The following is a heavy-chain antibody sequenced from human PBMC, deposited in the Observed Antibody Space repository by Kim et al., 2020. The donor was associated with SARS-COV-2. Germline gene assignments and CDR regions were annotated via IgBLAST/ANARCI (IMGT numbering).Heavy chain of an antibody. CDR1: GGSISSSSYY. J-gene: IGHJ6*02. V-gene: IGHV4-39*01. CDR2: IYYSGST. Sequence: SETLSLTCTVSGGSISSSSYYWGWIRQPPGKGLEWIGSIYYSGSTYYNPSLKSRVTISVDTSKNQFSLKLSSVTAADTAVYYCARLWIPQAYYYYYGMDVWGQGTTVTVSS. CDR3: ARLWIPQAYYYYYGMDV. D-gene: IGHD1-1*01.